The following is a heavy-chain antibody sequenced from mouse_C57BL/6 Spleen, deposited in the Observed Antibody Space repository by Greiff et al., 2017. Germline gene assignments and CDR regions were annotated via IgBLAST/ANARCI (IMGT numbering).Heavy chain of an antibody. J-gene: IGHJ2*01. Sequence: EVMLVESGGGLVKPGGSLKLSCAASGFTFSDYGMHWVRQAPEKGLEWVAYISSGSSTIYYADTVKGRFTISRDNAKNTLFLQMTSLRSEDTAMYYCARKNYYGSSPFDDWGQGTTLTVSS. CDR2: ISSGSSTI. CDR1: GFTFSDYG. CDR3: ARKNYYGSSPFDD. D-gene: IGHD1-1*01. V-gene: IGHV5-17*01.